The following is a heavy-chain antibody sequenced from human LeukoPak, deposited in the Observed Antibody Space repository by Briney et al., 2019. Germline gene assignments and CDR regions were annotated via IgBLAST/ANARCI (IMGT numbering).Heavy chain of an antibody. CDR3: AKSGSYELEYFQH. V-gene: IGHV3-33*08. CDR1: GFTFSDYY. Sequence: PGGSLRLSCAASGFTFSDYYMSWIRQAPGKGLEWVAVIWYGGSNKYYADSVKGRFTISRDNSKNTLYLQMNSLRAEDTAVYYCAKSGSYELEYFQHWGQGTLVTVSS. D-gene: IGHD1-26*01. J-gene: IGHJ1*01. CDR2: IWYGGSNK.